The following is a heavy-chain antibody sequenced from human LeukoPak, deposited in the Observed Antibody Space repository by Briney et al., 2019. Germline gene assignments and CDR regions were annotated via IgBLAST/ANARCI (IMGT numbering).Heavy chain of an antibody. CDR2: IYYSGST. D-gene: IGHD6-19*01. CDR1: GGSISPYY. J-gene: IGHJ4*02. V-gene: IGHV4-59*08. Sequence: SETLSLTCTVSGGSISPYYWSWIRQPPGKGLEWIGYIYYSGSTNYNPSLKSRVTISVDTSKNQFSLKLSSVTAADTAVYYCATRTRAVAGPALDYWGQGTLVTVSS. CDR3: ATRTRAVAGPALDY.